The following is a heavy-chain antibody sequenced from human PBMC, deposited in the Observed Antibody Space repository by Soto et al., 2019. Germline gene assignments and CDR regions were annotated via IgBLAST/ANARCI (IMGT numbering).Heavy chain of an antibody. V-gene: IGHV3-30-3*01. Sequence: PXGCLRLSCAASGFTFSSYAMHWVRQAPGKGLDWVAVISYDGSNKYYADSVKGRFTISRDNSKNTLYLQMNSLRAEDTAVYYCARGIGYCSSTSCSWFDTWGQGTLVTVSS. CDR3: ARGIGYCSSTSCSWFDT. CDR2: ISYDGSNK. CDR1: GFTFSSYA. D-gene: IGHD2-2*01. J-gene: IGHJ5*02.